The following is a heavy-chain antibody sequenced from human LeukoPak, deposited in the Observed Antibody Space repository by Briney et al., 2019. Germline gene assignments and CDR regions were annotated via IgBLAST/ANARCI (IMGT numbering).Heavy chain of an antibody. Sequence: ASVKVSCKASGYTFTSYAMHWVRQAPGQRLEWMGWINAGNGNTKYSQKFQGRVTITRDTSASTAYMELSSLRSEDTAVYYCARDRSDYDFWSGYYTWGQGTLVTVSS. J-gene: IGHJ5*02. V-gene: IGHV1-3*01. CDR2: INAGNGNT. CDR3: ARDRSDYDFWSGYYT. D-gene: IGHD3-3*01. CDR1: GYTFTSYA.